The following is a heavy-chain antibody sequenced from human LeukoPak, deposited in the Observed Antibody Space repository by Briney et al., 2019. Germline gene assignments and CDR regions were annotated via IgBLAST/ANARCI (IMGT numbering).Heavy chain of an antibody. J-gene: IGHJ4*02. CDR2: INAGNGNT. Sequence: ASVKVSCKASGYTFTSYAMHWVRQAPGQRLEWMGWINAGNGNTKYSQKSQGRVTITRDTSASTAYMELSSLRSEDTAVYYCARDRWYYGSGSPNDYWGQGTLVTVSS. D-gene: IGHD3-10*01. CDR1: GYTFTSYA. V-gene: IGHV1-3*01. CDR3: ARDRWYYGSGSPNDY.